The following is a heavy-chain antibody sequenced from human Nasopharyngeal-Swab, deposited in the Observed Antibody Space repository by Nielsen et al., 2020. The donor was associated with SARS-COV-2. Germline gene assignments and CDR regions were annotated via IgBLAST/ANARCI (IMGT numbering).Heavy chain of an antibody. CDR3: ARQLVGATGYDY. CDR2: INHSGST. V-gene: IGHV4-34*01. Sequence: SDTLSLTCAVYGGSFRGYYWSWIRQPPGKGLEWIGEINHSGSTKSNPPLKSRVTISVDTSKNQFSLKLSSVAAADTAVYYCARQLVGATGYDYWGQGTLVTVSS. J-gene: IGHJ4*02. D-gene: IGHD1-26*01. CDR1: GGSFRGYY.